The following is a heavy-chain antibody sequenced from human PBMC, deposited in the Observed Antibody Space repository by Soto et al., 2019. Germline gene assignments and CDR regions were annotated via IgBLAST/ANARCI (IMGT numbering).Heavy chain of an antibody. D-gene: IGHD5-12*01. CDR1: GDSIRTSFYY. Sequence: PSETLSLTCTVSGDSIRTSFYYWGWIRQPPGKGLEWIGSIYSSGSTYDNPSLKSRVTISVDTSKNQFSLKLSSVTAADTALYYCARHAFRGARDFDYWGQGTLVTVAS. V-gene: IGHV4-39*01. J-gene: IGHJ4*02. CDR3: ARHAFRGARDFDY. CDR2: IYSSGST.